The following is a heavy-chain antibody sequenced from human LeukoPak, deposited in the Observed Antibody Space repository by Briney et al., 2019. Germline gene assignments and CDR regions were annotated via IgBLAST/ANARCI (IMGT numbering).Heavy chain of an antibody. Sequence: ASVTVSCKSSGYTLTYHGFSWVRQPPAQGLEWMGWISAYNGNTNYAQKLQGRVIMMTDTSTSIAYMELRSLRSDDTAVYYCARAHVYDDSGYSEAFFDYWGQGTLVSVSS. CDR2: ISAYNGNT. CDR1: GYTLTYHG. CDR3: ARAHVYDDSGYSEAFFDY. V-gene: IGHV1-18*01. J-gene: IGHJ4*02. D-gene: IGHD3-22*01.